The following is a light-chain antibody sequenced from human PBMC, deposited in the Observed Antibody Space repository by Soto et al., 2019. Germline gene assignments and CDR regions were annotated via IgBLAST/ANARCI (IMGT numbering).Light chain of an antibody. CDR2: AAS. V-gene: IGKV3-20*01. J-gene: IGKJ2*01. CDR3: HHYDSSPPYT. Sequence: EIVLTQSPATLSLSPGERATHSCRASRSFASSYLAWYQHKPGQAPRLLIYAASSRATGIPDRFIGSGSGTDFTLTISRLEPDDSAVYYCHHYDSSPPYTFGQGTK. CDR1: RSFASSY.